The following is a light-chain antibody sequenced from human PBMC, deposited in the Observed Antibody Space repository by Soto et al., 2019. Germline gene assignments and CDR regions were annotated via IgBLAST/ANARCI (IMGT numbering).Light chain of an antibody. J-gene: IGKJ1*01. Sequence: DIQMTQSQSSLSASVGDRVTITCRASQSISSYLNWYQQKPGKAPKLLIYDASSLESGVPSRFSGSGCGTEFTLTISRLQPDDLATYDGQQYKSYSRWTFCHVTKV. CDR1: QSISSY. CDR2: DAS. V-gene: IGKV1-5*01. CDR3: QQYKSYSRWT.